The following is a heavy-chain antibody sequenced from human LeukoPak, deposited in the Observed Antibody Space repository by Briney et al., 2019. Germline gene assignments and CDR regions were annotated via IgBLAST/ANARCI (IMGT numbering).Heavy chain of an antibody. CDR3: ARISRGYYYDSSGPSHAFDF. J-gene: IGHJ3*01. D-gene: IGHD3-22*01. CDR2: INPNSGGT. CDR1: GDTFTDYY. V-gene: IGHV1-2*02. Sequence: ASVKVSCKASGDTFTDYYMHWVRQAPGQGLEWMGWINPNSGGTNYAQKFQGRVTMTRDTSISTAYMELSRLRSDDTAVYYCARISRGYYYDSSGPSHAFDFWGQGTMVTVSS.